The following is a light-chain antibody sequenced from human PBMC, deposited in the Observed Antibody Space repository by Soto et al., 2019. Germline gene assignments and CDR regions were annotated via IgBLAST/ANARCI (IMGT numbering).Light chain of an antibody. Sequence: EIVLTQSPGTLSLSPGERATLSCRASQSVTNSYLAWYQQKPGQAPRLLIYGASSRATGIPDRFSGSGSGTDFTLTTSRLEPEDFAVYHCQQYGTSRLTFGGGTKVAI. CDR1: QSVTNSY. CDR2: GAS. V-gene: IGKV3-20*01. CDR3: QQYGTSRLT. J-gene: IGKJ4*01.